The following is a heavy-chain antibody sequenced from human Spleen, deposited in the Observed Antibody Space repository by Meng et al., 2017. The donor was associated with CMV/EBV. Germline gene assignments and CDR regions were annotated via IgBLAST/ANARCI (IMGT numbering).Heavy chain of an antibody. D-gene: IGHD1-1*01. CDR3: ARVNPANYNQWTRLYYYYGMDV. V-gene: IGHV4-34*01. CDR2: INNSGST. Sequence: GSLRLSCAVYGGSFSGYYLSWIRQSPGKGLEWIGEINNSGSTNYIPSLRSRVTISLDTSNKQVSLKLSSVTAADTAVYYCARVNPANYNQWTRLYYYYGMDVWGQGTTVTVSS. J-gene: IGHJ6*02. CDR1: GGSFSGYY.